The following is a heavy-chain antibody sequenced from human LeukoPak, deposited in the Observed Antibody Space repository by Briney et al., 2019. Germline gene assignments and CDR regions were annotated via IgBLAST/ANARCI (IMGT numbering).Heavy chain of an antibody. D-gene: IGHD3-22*01. J-gene: IGHJ4*02. CDR1: GFTFSSYA. CDR2: ISGSGGST. Sequence: GGPLRPSCAASGFTFSSYAMSWVRQAPGKGLEWVSAISGSGGSTYYADSVKGRFTISRDNSKNTLYLQMNSLRAEDTAVYYCAKSGGSITMIVVVNNFDYWGQGTLVTVSS. V-gene: IGHV3-23*01. CDR3: AKSGGSITMIVVVNNFDY.